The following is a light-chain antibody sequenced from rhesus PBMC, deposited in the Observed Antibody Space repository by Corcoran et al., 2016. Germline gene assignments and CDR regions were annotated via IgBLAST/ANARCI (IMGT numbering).Light chain of an antibody. CDR3: QQYNDLLLT. CDR2: SAY. V-gene: IGKV3-40*03. J-gene: IGKJ4*01. CDR1: ESVGSS. Sequence: EIVMTQSPATLSLSPGETATLSCRASESVGSSLAWYQQKPGQAPTLLVHSAYFRATGIPDRFSGSGSRTELTLTMSSLEPEDVGVYHCQQYNDLLLTFGGGTKVELK.